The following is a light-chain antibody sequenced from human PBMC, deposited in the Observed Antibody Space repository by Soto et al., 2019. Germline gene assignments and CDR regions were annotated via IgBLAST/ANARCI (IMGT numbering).Light chain of an antibody. V-gene: IGKV1-5*01. CDR2: DAS. J-gene: IGKJ2*01. CDR3: QQYNSYLYT. CDR1: QTIRSW. Sequence: DIQMTQSPSTLSASVGDRVTITCRASQTIRSWLAWYRQKPGKAPKLLIYDASSLESGVPSRFSGSGSGTEFTLTISSLQPDDFATYYCQQYNSYLYTFGQGTKLEIK.